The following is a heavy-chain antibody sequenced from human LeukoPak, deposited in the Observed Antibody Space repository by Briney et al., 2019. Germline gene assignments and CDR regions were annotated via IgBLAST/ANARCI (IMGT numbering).Heavy chain of an antibody. CDR3: ARGSVDTAMVTALTPFDY. V-gene: IGHV4-59*12. D-gene: IGHD5-18*01. J-gene: IGHJ4*02. CDR2: IYYSGST. CDR1: GGSISSSY. Sequence: SETLSLTCTVSGGSISSSYWSWIRRPPGKGLGWIGYIYYSGSTNYNPSLKSRVTISVDTSKNQFSLKLSSVTAADTAVYYCARGSVDTAMVTALTPFDYWGQGTLVTVSS.